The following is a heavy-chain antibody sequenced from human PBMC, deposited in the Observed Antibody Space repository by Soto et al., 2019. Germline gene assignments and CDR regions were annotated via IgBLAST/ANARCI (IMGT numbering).Heavy chain of an antibody. V-gene: IGHV1-69*02. J-gene: IGHJ5*02. CDR1: GGTFSSYT. D-gene: IGHD5-18*01. CDR2: IIPILGIA. CDR3: ATGIQLWLKFDP. Sequence: GASVKVSCKASGGTFSSYTISWVRQAPGQGLEWMGRIIPILGIANYAQKFQGRVTMTEDTSTDTAYMELSSLRSEDTAVYYCATGIQLWLKFDPWGQGTLVTVS.